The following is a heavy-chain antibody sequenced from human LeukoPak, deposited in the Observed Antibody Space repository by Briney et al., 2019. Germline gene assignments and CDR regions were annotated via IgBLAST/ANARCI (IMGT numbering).Heavy chain of an antibody. CDR1: GFTFSDYF. J-gene: IGHJ4*02. CDR3: AREGPMLRGAIGGKIDY. CDR2: ISRSGGYI. Sequence: GGSLRLSCAASGFTFSDYFMSWIRQAPGKGLEWVSYISRSGGYISYADSVKGRFTISRDNAKNSLYLQMNSLRAEDTAIYYCAREGPMLRGAIGGKIDYWGQGSLVTVSS. V-gene: IGHV3-11*01. D-gene: IGHD3-10*01.